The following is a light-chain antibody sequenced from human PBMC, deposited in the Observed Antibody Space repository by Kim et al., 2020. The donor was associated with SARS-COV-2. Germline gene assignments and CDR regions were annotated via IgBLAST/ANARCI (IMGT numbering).Light chain of an antibody. Sequence: QPVLTQPSSLSASPGASASLTCTLRSGINVGTYSIYWYQQKPGSPPQYLLTYKSDSNKQQGSGVPSRFSGSKDASANAGILLISGLQSEDEADYYCMIWHSNTWVFGGGTKLTVL. CDR2: YKSDSNK. J-gene: IGLJ3*02. V-gene: IGLV5-45*03. CDR3: MIWHSNTWV. CDR1: SGINVGTYS.